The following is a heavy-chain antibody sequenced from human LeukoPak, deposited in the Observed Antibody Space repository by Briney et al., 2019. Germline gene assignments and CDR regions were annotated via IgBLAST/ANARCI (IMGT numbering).Heavy chain of an antibody. CDR1: GFTFSSYG. Sequence: GGSLRLSCAASGFTFSSYGMHWVRQAPGKGLEWVAVIWYDGSNKYYADSVKGRFTISRDNSKNTLYLQMNSLRAEDTAVYYCAKDRWPYSSSGYFDYWGQGTLVTVSS. CDR3: AKDRWPYSSSGYFDY. D-gene: IGHD6-6*01. CDR2: IWYDGSNK. V-gene: IGHV3-33*06. J-gene: IGHJ4*02.